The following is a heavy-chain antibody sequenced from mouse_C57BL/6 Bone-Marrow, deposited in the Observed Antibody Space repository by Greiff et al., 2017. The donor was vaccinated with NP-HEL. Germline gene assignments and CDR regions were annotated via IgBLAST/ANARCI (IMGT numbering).Heavy chain of an antibody. D-gene: IGHD1-1*01. CDR3: TIIPTVVATKDWYFDV. J-gene: IGHJ1*03. Sequence: QVQLQQSGAELVRPGASVTLSCKASGYTFTDYEMHWVKQTPVHGLEWIGAIDPETGGTAYNQKFKGKAILTADQSSSTAYLELRSLTSEDSAVYYGTIIPTVVATKDWYFDVGGTGTTVTVSA. CDR2: IDPETGGT. V-gene: IGHV1-15*01. CDR1: GYTFTDYE.